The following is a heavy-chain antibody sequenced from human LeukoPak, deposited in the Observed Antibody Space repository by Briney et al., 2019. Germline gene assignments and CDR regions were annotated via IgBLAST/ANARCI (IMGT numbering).Heavy chain of an antibody. D-gene: IGHD6-19*01. J-gene: IGHJ5*02. CDR2: ISGSGDNT. CDR1: GFTFSTYA. Sequence: SGGSLRLSCAASGFTFSTYAMNWVRQAPGKGLEWVSGISGSGDNTYHADSVKGRFSISRDNSKNTLYLQMNNLRAEDTAVYYCAKDKGYSSGWYLLDPWGQGTLVTVSS. V-gene: IGHV3-23*01. CDR3: AKDKGYSSGWYLLDP.